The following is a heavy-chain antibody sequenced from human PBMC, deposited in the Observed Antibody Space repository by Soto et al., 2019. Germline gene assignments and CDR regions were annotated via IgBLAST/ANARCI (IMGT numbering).Heavy chain of an antibody. CDR2: IIPIFGTA. D-gene: IGHD6-19*01. Sequence: QVQLVQSGAEVKKPGASVKVSCKASGYTFTSYGISWVRQAPGQGLEWMGWIIPIFGTANYAQKFQGRLTITADESTSTAYMELSSLRSEDTAVYYCARALYSSGWYEDYWGQGTLVTVSS. V-gene: IGHV1-69*13. J-gene: IGHJ4*02. CDR3: ARALYSSGWYEDY. CDR1: GYTFTSYG.